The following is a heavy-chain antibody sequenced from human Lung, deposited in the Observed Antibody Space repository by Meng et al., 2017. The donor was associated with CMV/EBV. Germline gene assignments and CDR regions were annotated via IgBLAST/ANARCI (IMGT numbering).Heavy chain of an antibody. CDR2: LIPLLGMA. D-gene: IGHD2-15*01. CDR1: GGTDDFHT. J-gene: IGHJ4*02. V-gene: IGHV1-69*02. CDR3: ARLAECSAGSCYFDY. Sequence: SGGTDDFHTLEWVRQAPGQGLEWLGKLIPLLGMATYSQEFQGRVTITADKTTSTAYMELSSLRSKDRAIYYCARLAECSAGSCYFDYWGQGTLVTVSS.